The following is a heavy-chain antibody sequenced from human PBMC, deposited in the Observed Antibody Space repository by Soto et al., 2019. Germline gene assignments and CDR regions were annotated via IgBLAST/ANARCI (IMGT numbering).Heavy chain of an antibody. Sequence: PGGSLRLSCAASGFTFSSYAMSWVRQAPGKGLEWVSAISGSGGSTYYADSVKGRFTISRDNSKNTLYLQMNSLRAEDTAVYYCAKDTMVRGVRSQGLDYWGQGTLVTVPQ. V-gene: IGHV3-23*01. D-gene: IGHD3-10*01. J-gene: IGHJ4*02. CDR2: ISGSGGST. CDR3: AKDTMVRGVRSQGLDY. CDR1: GFTFSSYA.